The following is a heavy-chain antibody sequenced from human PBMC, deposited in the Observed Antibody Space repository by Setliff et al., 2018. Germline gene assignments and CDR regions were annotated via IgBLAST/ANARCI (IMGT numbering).Heavy chain of an antibody. J-gene: IGHJ4*02. CDR1: GVSIRSYY. D-gene: IGHD4-17*01. Sequence: LSLTCTVSGVSIRSYYWSWIRQPPGKGLEWIGYIFYSGSSNYNPSLQSRVSISVDTSKNQLSLKLDSLTAADTAVYFCARLPRTVTHFDYWGQGTLVTVSS. V-gene: IGHV4-59*01. CDR3: ARLPRTVTHFDY. CDR2: IFYSGSS.